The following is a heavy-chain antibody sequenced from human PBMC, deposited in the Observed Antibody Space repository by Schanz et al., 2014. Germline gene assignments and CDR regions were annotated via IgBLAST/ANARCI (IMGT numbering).Heavy chain of an antibody. D-gene: IGHD1-26*01. Sequence: EVQLVESGGTLVQPGGSLRLSCVASGFTFSSHSMNWVRQAPGQGLEWLSYISGSGNTIYYADSVKGRFTISRDNAKNSLSLKMERVRDEDTAVYYCARRYSGRYCFDYWGQGTLVAVSS. CDR1: GFTFSSHS. V-gene: IGHV3-48*02. J-gene: IGHJ4*02. CDR2: ISGSGNTI. CDR3: ARRYSGRYCFDY.